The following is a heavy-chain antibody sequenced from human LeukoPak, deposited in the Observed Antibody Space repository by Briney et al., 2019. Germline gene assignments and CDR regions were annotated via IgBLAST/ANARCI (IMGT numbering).Heavy chain of an antibody. Sequence: ASVKVSCKASGYTFTSYDINWVRQATGQGLEWMGWMNPNSGNTGYAQKFQGRVTMTRNTSISTAYMELSSLRSEDTAVYYCARVKVGKWFGELLSLIPHRYGMDVWGQGTTVTVSS. CDR1: GYTFTSYD. CDR3: ARVKVGKWFGELLSLIPHRYGMDV. V-gene: IGHV1-8*01. D-gene: IGHD3-10*01. J-gene: IGHJ6*02. CDR2: MNPNSGNT.